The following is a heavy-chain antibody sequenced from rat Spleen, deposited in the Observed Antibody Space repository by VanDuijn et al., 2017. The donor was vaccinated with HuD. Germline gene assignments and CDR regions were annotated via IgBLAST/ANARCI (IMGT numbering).Heavy chain of an antibody. CDR2: IWGDGST. D-gene: IGHD1-4*01. J-gene: IGHJ2*01. Sequence: QVQMKETGPGLVQTTQTLSVTCTVSGFSLTSYGVHWVRQAPGKGLEWMGIIWGDGSTNYNSALKSRLSISRDTSKSQVFLTRNSLQTDDTAVYCCGRGYFDYWGQGVMVTVSS. CDR1: GFSLTSYG. CDR3: GRGYFDY. V-gene: IGHV2-77*01.